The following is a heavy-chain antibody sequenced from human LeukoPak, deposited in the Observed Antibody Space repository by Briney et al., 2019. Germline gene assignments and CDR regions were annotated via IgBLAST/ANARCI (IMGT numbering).Heavy chain of an antibody. CDR2: ISGSGGST. CDR3: AKDFRKVLMVYDDY. J-gene: IGHJ4*02. CDR1: GFTFSSYA. V-gene: IGHV3-23*01. Sequence: GGSLRLSCAASGFTFSSYAMSWVRQAPGKGLEWVSAISGSGGSTYYADSVKGRFTISRDNSKNTLYLQMNSLRAEDTAVYYCAKDFRKVLMVYDDYWGQGTLVTVSS. D-gene: IGHD2-8*01.